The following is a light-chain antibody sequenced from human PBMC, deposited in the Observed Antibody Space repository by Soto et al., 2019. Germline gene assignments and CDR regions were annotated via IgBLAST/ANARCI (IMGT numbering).Light chain of an antibody. V-gene: IGKV1-5*03. J-gene: IGKJ1*01. CDR3: LQYNSYSPT. CDR1: QSIIVW. Sequence: DIQMTQSPSTLSASVGDRVTITCRASQSIIVWLAWYQQKAGKAPNLLIYKASRLESGVPSRFSGSGSETEFTLTISGLQPGDSATYYCLQYNSYSPTFGQGTKVDI. CDR2: KAS.